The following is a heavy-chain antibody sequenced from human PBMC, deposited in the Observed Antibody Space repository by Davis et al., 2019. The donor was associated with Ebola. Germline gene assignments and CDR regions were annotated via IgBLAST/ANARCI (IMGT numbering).Heavy chain of an antibody. V-gene: IGHV3-7*01. Sequence: GESLKISCAASGFTFSTYWMTWVRQAPGKGLEWVANIKQDGYEKYYVDSVKGRFTISRDNAKNSLFLQMNSLRAEDTAVYYCAMVTMVPRDYWGQGTLVTVSS. D-gene: IGHD4/OR15-4a*01. J-gene: IGHJ4*02. CDR2: IKQDGYEK. CDR1: GFTFSTYW. CDR3: AMVTMVPRDY.